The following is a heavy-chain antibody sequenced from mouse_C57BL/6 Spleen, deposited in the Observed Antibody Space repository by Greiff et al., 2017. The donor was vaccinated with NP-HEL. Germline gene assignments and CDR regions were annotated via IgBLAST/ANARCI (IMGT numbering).Heavy chain of an antibody. J-gene: IGHJ4*01. Sequence: QVTLKESGAELVRPGASVTLSCKASGYTFTDYEMHWVKQTPVHGLEWIGAIDPETGGTAYNQKFKGKAILTADKSSSTAYMELRSLTSEDSAVYYCTRWWLRRDYYAMDYWGQGTSVTVSS. CDR1: GYTFTDYE. V-gene: IGHV1-15*01. D-gene: IGHD2-2*01. CDR2: IDPETGGT. CDR3: TRWWLRRDYYAMDY.